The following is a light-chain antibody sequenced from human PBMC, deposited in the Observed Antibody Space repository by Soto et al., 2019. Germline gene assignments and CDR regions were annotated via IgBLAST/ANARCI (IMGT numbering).Light chain of an antibody. V-gene: IGLV1-40*01. J-gene: IGLJ2*01. Sequence: QSVLTQPPSVSGAPGQRVTISCTGSSSNIGAGYDVHWYQHLPGTAPKLLIYDNTHRPSGVPDRFSGSKSGTSASLAITGLQAEDEADYYCQAYDSGLSASLFGGGTKVTVL. CDR3: QAYDSGLSASL. CDR2: DNT. CDR1: SSNIGAGYD.